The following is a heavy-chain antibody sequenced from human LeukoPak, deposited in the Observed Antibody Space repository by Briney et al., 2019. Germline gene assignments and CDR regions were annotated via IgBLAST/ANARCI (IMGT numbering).Heavy chain of an antibody. Sequence: GGSLRLSCAASGFTFSSYGMHWVRQAPGKGLEWVAFIRYDGSNTYYADPVRGRFTIARYKSKKRLCLQMNSLRAEDTAVYYCAKDLYSSGWDAFDIWGQGTMVTVSS. V-gene: IGHV3-30*02. J-gene: IGHJ3*02. CDR1: GFTFSSYG. CDR3: AKDLYSSGWDAFDI. CDR2: IRYDGSNT. D-gene: IGHD6-19*01.